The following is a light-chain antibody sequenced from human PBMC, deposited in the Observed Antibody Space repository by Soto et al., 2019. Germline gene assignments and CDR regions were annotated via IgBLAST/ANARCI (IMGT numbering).Light chain of an antibody. J-gene: IGLJ3*02. CDR3: AAWDHSLSGWM. CDR1: SSNIGSDF. Sequence: QSVLTQPPSASATPRQRVTISCSGSSSNIGSDFVFWYQQLPGTAPKLLIYRNNQRPSGVPDRFSGSKSGTSASLAISGLRSEDEADYYCAAWDHSLSGWMIGGGTKVTVL. V-gene: IGLV1-47*01. CDR2: RNN.